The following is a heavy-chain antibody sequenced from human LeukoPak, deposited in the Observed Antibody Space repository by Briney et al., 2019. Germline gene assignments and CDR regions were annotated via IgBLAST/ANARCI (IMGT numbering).Heavy chain of an antibody. CDR2: IIPIFGTA. V-gene: IGHV1-69*13. CDR1: GGTFSSYA. CDR3: ASYSYDYVWGSYRYYYYYGMDV. D-gene: IGHD3-16*02. Sequence: ASVKVSCKASGGTFSSYAISWVRQAPGQGLEWMGGIIPIFGTANYAQKFQGRVTITADESTSTAYMELSSLRSEDTAVYYCASYSYDYVWGSYRYYYYYGMDVWGQGTTVTVSS. J-gene: IGHJ6*02.